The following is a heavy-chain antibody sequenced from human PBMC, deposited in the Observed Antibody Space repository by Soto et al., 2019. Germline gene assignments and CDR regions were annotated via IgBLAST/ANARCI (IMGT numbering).Heavy chain of an antibody. Sequence: QVQLVQSGAELKKPGASVKVSCKTSCYAFTNYGIIWVRQAPGQGLEWIGWISISTDYSHPGQKHQGRVFMTTDTSTRTAFMELRMLISVVTAIYFCAKNTSSWFDSWGQGTLVTVSS. CDR1: CYAFTNYG. CDR2: ISISTDYS. V-gene: IGHV1-18*01. J-gene: IGHJ5*01. CDR3: AKNTSSWFDS. D-gene: IGHD6-19*01.